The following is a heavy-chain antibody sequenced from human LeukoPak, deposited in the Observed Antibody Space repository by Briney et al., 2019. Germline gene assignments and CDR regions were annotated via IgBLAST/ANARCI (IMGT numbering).Heavy chain of an antibody. CDR3: ARSDSSAHPEVDH. CDR2: ISGTGATT. V-gene: IGHV3-23*01. J-gene: IGHJ4*02. CDR1: GFTFSIYA. D-gene: IGHD6-19*01. Sequence: GGSLRLSCAASGFTFSIYAATWVRQAPGKGLEWVSTISGTGATTYCADSVKGRFPVSRDNSKNTVSLQMNSLSAEDTAVYYCARSDSSAHPEVDHWGQGTLVTVSS.